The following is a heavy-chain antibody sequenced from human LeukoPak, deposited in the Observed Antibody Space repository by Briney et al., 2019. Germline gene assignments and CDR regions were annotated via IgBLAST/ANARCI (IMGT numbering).Heavy chain of an antibody. D-gene: IGHD3-22*01. Sequence: SQTLSLPCTVSGGSISSGSYYWSWIRQPAGKGLEWIGRIYTSGSTNYNPSLKSRVTISVDTSKNQFSLKLSSVTAADTAVYYCARDAHYYDSSGYYLRENYYYYYYMDVWGKGTTVTVSS. CDR2: IYTSGST. J-gene: IGHJ6*03. CDR1: GGSISSGSYY. CDR3: ARDAHYYDSSGYYLRENYYYYYYMDV. V-gene: IGHV4-61*02.